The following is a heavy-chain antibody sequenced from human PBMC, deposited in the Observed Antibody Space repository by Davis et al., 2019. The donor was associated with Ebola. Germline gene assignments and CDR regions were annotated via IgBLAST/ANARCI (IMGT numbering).Heavy chain of an antibody. CDR2: INPNDGRT. Sequence: AASVKVSCKASGYTFTNYYMHWVRQAPGQGLAWMGMINPNDGRTIYAQKFQGRVTVTRDTSTTTVYMDLSSLRSEDTAVFYCAIGGGMDVWGQGTTVTVSS. CDR3: AIGGGMDV. V-gene: IGHV1-46*01. J-gene: IGHJ6*02. CDR1: GYTFTNYY.